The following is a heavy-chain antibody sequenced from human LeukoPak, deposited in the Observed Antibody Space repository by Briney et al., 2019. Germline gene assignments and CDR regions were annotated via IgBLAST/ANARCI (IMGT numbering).Heavy chain of an antibody. CDR3: ARGDGYNFWEY. CDR2: IYSAGSGGAT. Sequence: GGSLRLSCAASGFTVSSNYMSWVRRAPGKGLEWVSVIYSAGSGGATYYADSVTGRFTISRDSSMSTLYLQMNSLRVEDTAVYYCARGDGYNFWEYWGQGTLVTVSS. J-gene: IGHJ4*02. CDR1: GFTVSSNY. D-gene: IGHD5-24*01. V-gene: IGHV3-53*01.